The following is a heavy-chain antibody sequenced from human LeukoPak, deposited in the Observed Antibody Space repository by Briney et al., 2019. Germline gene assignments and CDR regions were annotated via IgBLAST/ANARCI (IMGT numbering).Heavy chain of an antibody. D-gene: IGHD1-26*01. CDR1: GFTFDDYA. CDR2: ISWNSGSI. CDR3: AKGMDSGSYYLGGGFDY. J-gene: IGHJ4*02. Sequence: GGSLRLSCAASGFTFDDYAMHWVRQAPGKGLEWVSGISWNSGSIGYADSVKGRFTISRDNAKNSLYLQMNSLRAEDTALYYCAKGMDSGSYYLGGGFDYWGQGTLVTASS. V-gene: IGHV3-9*01.